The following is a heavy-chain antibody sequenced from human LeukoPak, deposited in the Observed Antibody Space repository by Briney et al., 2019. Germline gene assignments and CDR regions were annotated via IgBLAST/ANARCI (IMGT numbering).Heavy chain of an antibody. V-gene: IGHV4-61*02. J-gene: IGHJ4*02. Sequence: SQTLSLTCTVSGGSISSGSYYWSWIRQPAGKGLEWIGRIYTSGSTNYNPSLKSRVTISVDTSKNQFSLKLSSVTAEDTAVYYCARARIQLWSLFDYWGQGTLVTVSS. CDR2: IYTSGST. CDR1: GGSISSGSYY. CDR3: ARARIQLWSLFDY. D-gene: IGHD5-18*01.